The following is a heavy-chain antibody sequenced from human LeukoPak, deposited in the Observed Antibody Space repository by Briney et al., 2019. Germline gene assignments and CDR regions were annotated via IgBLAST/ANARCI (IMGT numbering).Heavy chain of an antibody. V-gene: IGHV4-4*07. D-gene: IGHD3-9*01. CDR3: ARDRYFDWSISYYYYGMDV. CDR2: IYTSGST. CDR1: GGSISSYY. Sequence: SETLSLTCTVSGGSISSYYWSWIRQPAGKGLEWIGRIYTSGSTNYNPSLKSRVTMSVDTSKNQFSLKLSSVTAADTAVYYCARDRYFDWSISYYYYGMDVWGQGTTVTVPS. J-gene: IGHJ6*02.